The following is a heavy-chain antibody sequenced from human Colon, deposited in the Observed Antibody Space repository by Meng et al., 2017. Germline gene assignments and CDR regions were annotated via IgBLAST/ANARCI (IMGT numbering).Heavy chain of an antibody. Sequence: QVQLQESGPGLVKPSQNLSLTCTGSGGSISSGYYYWSWIRQPPGKGLEWIGYIYYSGSTYYNPSLKSRVTISVDTSKNQFSLNLSSVTAADTAVYYCASTTTVTTFDYGWFDPWGQGTLVTVSS. CDR3: ASTTTVTTFDYGWFDP. CDR1: GGSISSGYYY. D-gene: IGHD4-17*01. V-gene: IGHV4-30-4*01. CDR2: IYYSGST. J-gene: IGHJ5*02.